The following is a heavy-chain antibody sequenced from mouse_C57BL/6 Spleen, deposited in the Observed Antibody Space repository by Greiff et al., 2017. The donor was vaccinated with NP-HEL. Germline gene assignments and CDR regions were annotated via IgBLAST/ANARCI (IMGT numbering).Heavy chain of an antibody. CDR3: ARGDGSSHWYFDV. CDR2: INYDGSST. V-gene: IGHV5-16*01. Sequence: EVQLVESEGGLVQPGRSMKLSCTASGFTFSDYYMAWVRQVPEKGLEWVANINYDGSSTYYLDSLKSRFIISRDNAKDILYLQMSSLKSEDTATYYCARGDGSSHWYFDVWGTGTTVTVSS. D-gene: IGHD1-1*01. CDR1: GFTFSDYY. J-gene: IGHJ1*03.